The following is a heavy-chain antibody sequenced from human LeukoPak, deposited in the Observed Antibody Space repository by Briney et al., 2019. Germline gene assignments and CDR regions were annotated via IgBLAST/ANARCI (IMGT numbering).Heavy chain of an antibody. CDR1: GFSFAEYS. CDR3: VRDSRPGGAMGLYHNFDF. J-gene: IGHJ4*02. V-gene: IGHV3-7*01. D-gene: IGHD3-16*01. Sequence: GGSLRLSCVASGFSFAEYSMNWVRQAPGKGLEWVANIKEDGSEEYHVDSVKGRFTISRDNTKSSLFLQMNSLRGDDTAVYYCVRDSRPGGAMGLYHNFDFWGQGTLVTVSS. CDR2: IKEDGSEE.